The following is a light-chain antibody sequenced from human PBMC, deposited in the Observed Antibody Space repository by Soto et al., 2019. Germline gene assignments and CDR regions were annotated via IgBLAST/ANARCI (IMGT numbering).Light chain of an antibody. CDR3: TSYVGSNIWV. J-gene: IGLJ3*02. CDR2: EVS. Sequence: LTQPPSASGSPGQSVTISCTGTSSDVGAYKYVSWYQQYPGKAPKLMIYEVSKRPSGVPDRFSGSKSGNTASLTVSGLQAEDEADYYCTSYVGSNIWVFGGGTKVTVL. CDR1: SSDVGAYKY. V-gene: IGLV2-8*01.